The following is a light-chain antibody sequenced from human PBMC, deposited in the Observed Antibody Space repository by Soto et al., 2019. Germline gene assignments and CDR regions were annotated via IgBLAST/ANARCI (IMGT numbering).Light chain of an antibody. CDR1: QSVNSTY. Sequence: EIVLTQSPGTLSLSPGEGATLSCRPSQSVNSTYLAWYQHKPGQAPRLLIYGTSRRATGIPDRFRGSGSGTDFTLTITRLEPEDFALYYCQQCGGSPPITFGQGTRLEMK. CDR3: QQCGGSPPIT. CDR2: GTS. V-gene: IGKV3-20*01. J-gene: IGKJ5*01.